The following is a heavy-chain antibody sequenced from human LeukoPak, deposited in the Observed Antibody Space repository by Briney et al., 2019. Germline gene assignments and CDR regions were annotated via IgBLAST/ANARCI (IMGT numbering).Heavy chain of an antibody. CDR2: INHSGST. D-gene: IGHD2-2*01. Sequence: SETLSLTCAVYGGSFSGYYWSWIRQPPGKGLEWIGEINHSGSTNYSPSLKSRVTISVDMSKNQFSLKLSSVTAADTALYYCARGICISPSSQGGYKRDVGGKGTRVTVPS. CDR1: GGSFSGYY. V-gene: IGHV4-34*01. CDR3: ARGICISPSSQGGYKRDV. J-gene: IGHJ6*03.